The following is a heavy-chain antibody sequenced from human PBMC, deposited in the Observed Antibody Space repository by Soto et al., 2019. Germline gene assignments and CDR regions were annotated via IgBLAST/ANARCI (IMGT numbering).Heavy chain of an antibody. Sequence: PSETLSLTCTVSGGSISSSSYYWGWIRQPPGKGLEWIGSIYYSGSTYYNPSLKSRVTISVDTSKNQFSLKLSSVTPDDTAVYYCARLIGNSWLDSWGQGTLVTVSS. D-gene: IGHD1-26*01. CDR2: IYYSGST. V-gene: IGHV4-39*01. CDR1: GGSISSSSYY. CDR3: ARLIGNSWLDS. J-gene: IGHJ5*01.